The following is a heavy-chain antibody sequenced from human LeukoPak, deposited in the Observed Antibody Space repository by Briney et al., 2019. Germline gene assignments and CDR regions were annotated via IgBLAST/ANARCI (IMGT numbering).Heavy chain of an antibody. CDR3: ARGNGYSGWFDP. J-gene: IGHJ5*02. CDR2: ISSSGSTI. Sequence: GGSLRLSCAASGFTFSSYEMNWVRQAPGKGLEWVSYISSSGSTIYYADSVKGRFTISRDNAKNSLYLQMNSLRAEDTAVYYCARGNGYSGWFDPWGQGTLVTVSS. V-gene: IGHV3-48*03. CDR1: GFTFSSYE. D-gene: IGHD5-24*01.